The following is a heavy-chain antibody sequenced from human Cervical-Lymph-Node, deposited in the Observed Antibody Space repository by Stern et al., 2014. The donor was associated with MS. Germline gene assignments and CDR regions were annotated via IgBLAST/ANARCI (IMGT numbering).Heavy chain of an antibody. CDR1: GGSIRSGGFY. CDR2: MYATGGS. CDR3: VRDHDYYGMDV. Sequence: QVQLQESGPRLVKPSQTLSLTCTVSGGSIRSGGFYCTWVRQPAGKGPEWIGRMYATGGSTYNPSLPSRATIAVDTSKTQFPLSMRSVTAADTAIYYCVRDHDYYGMDVWGQGTTVTVSS. V-gene: IGHV4-61*02. J-gene: IGHJ6*02.